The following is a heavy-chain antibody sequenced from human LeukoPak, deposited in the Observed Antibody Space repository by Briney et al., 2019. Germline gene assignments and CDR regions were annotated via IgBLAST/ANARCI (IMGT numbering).Heavy chain of an antibody. Sequence: ASVKVSCTASGYTFTGYYMHWVRQAPGQGLEWMGWINPNSGGTNYAQKFQGRVTMTRDTSISTAYMELSRLRSDDTAVYYCARHLDYYYYYMDVWGKGTTVTISS. V-gene: IGHV1-2*02. CDR3: ARHLDYYYYYMDV. CDR2: INPNSGGT. J-gene: IGHJ6*03. CDR1: GYTFTGYY.